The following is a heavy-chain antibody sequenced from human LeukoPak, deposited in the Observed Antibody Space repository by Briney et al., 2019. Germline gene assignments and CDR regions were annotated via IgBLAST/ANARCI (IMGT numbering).Heavy chain of an antibody. Sequence: PGGSLRLSCAASGFSFSDHSMHWVRQAPGKGLEWVTVISYDGSDKFYTDSVKGRFLISRDNSKNTLYLQMSSLKTEDTAVYYCTSGPLTGTTNYRGQGTLVTVSS. CDR2: ISYDGSDK. CDR3: TSGPLTGTTNY. J-gene: IGHJ4*02. CDR1: GFSFSDHS. V-gene: IGHV3-30*04. D-gene: IGHD1-7*01.